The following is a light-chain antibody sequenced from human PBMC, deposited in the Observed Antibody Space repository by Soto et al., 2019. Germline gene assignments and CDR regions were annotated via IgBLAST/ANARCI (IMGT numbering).Light chain of an antibody. J-gene: IGKJ3*01. CDR2: GAS. CDR3: QHYEISLFA. CDR1: QSVSSN. V-gene: IGKV3-20*01. Sequence: EMALTQSPGTLSVSPGERATLSSRASQSVSSNLAWYQQKTGQAPRLRIYGASSRATGIPDRFSGSGFGTDFTLTISRLEPEDFAVYYCQHYEISLFAFGPGTKVDIK.